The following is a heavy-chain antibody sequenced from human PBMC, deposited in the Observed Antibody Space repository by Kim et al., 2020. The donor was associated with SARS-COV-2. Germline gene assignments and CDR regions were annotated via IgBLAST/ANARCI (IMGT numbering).Heavy chain of an antibody. D-gene: IGHD3-10*01. J-gene: IGHJ6*01. CDR3: AKFKITMFQVVLYGMDV. CDR1: GFTFDDYA. CDR2: ISRNSGTI. V-gene: IGHV3-9*01. Sequence: GGSLRLSCAASGFTFDDYAMHWVRQAPGKGLEWVSGISRNSGTIGYADSVKGRFTISRDNAKNSLYLQMNSLRTEDTALYYCAKFKITMFQVVLYGMDV.